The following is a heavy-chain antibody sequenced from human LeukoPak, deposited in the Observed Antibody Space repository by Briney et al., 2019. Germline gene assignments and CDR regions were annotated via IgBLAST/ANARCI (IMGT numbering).Heavy chain of an antibody. D-gene: IGHD1-14*01. V-gene: IGHV4-34*01. CDR2: IDHSGST. Sequence: SETLSLTCAIQGASLRGSYWSWIRQPPGKGLQWIGQIDHSGSTHSIPSLKSRVTISLDTSQSQVSLKVNSVTAADTAVYFCARGGNGWYFDLWGRGTLVTVSS. CDR1: GASLRGSY. CDR3: ARGGNGWYFDL. J-gene: IGHJ2*01.